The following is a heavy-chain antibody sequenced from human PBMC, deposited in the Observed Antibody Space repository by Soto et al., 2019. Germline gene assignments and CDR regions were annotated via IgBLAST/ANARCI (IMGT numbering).Heavy chain of an antibody. V-gene: IGHV4-34*01. CDR1: GGSFTGYY. D-gene: IGHD6-19*01. CDR3: ARGWGAVADY. J-gene: IGHJ4*02. Sequence: QVQLQQWGAGLLKPSETLSLTCAVYGGSFTGYYWSWIRQLPGKGLEWIGEINHSGSTNYNPSLKRRVTISVDMSKNQVSLKLSSVTAADTAVYYCARGWGAVADYWGQGTLVTVSS. CDR2: INHSGST.